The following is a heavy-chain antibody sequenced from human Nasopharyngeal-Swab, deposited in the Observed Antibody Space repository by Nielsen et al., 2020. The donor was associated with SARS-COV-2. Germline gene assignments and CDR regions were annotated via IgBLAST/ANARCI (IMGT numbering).Heavy chain of an antibody. J-gene: IGHJ6*02. CDR3: AREGGSSGWYDGYYGMDV. Sequence: GESLKISCAASGFTFTTYSMNWIRQTPGKGLVWVSRIRDDDSGTDYADSVKGRFTISRDNSKNTLYLQMNSLRAEDTAVYYCAREGGSSGWYDGYYGMDVWGQGTTVTVSS. D-gene: IGHD6-19*01. CDR2: IRDDDSGT. V-gene: IGHV3-74*01. CDR1: GFTFTTYS.